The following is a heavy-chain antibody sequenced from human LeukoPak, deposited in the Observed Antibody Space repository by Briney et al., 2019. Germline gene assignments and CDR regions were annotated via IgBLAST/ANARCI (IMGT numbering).Heavy chain of an antibody. CDR2: INPDGSGP. CDR3: ASRNWEDRGNWFDP. CDR1: GFSFSKSW. D-gene: IGHD1-26*01. V-gene: IGHV3-74*01. J-gene: IGHJ5*02. Sequence: GGSLRLSCAASGFSFSKSWMNWVRQAPGKGLVWVSHINPDGSGPTYADSVKGRFTVSRDNAKNTVYLQMNSLRAEDTAVYYCASRNWEDRGNWFDPWGQGTRVTVSS.